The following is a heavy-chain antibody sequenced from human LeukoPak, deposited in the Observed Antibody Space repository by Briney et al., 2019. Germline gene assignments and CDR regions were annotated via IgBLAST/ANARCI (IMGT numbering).Heavy chain of an antibody. CDR3: ARGRGGPKEVVVAAIDY. CDR2: MNPNSGNT. V-gene: IGHV1-8*02. D-gene: IGHD2-15*01. J-gene: IGHJ4*02. Sequence: ASVKVSCKASGGTFSSYAISWVRQATGQGLEWMGWMNPNSGNTGYAQKFQGRVTMTRNTSISTAYMELSSLRSEDTAVYYCARGRGGPKEVVVAAIDYWGQGTLVTVSS. CDR1: GGTFSSYA.